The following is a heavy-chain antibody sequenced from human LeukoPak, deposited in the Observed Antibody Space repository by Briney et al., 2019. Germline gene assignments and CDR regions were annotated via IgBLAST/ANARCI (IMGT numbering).Heavy chain of an antibody. CDR2: IYYSGST. J-gene: IGHJ4*02. V-gene: IGHV4-59*01. CDR1: GGSISSYY. D-gene: IGHD3-9*01. CDR3: ARDGIRYDIFYY. Sequence: PSETLSLTCTVSGGSISSYYWSWIRQPPGKGLEWIGYIYYSGSTNYNPSLKSRVTISVDTSKNQFSLKLSSVTAADTAVYYCARDGIRYDIFYYWGQGTLVTVSS.